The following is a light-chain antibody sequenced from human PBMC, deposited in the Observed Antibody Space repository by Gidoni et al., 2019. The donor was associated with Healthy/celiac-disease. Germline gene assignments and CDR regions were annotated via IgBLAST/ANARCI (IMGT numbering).Light chain of an antibody. V-gene: IGKV3-20*01. CDR3: QQYCPSLFT. Sequence: EIVLTQSPGTLSLSPGESATLTCSASKSVSSSYLAWYQQKPGQAPRLLIYGASSRATGIPNRFSGSGSGTDFTLTINRLEPEDFAVYYCQQYCPSLFTFGPGTKVDIK. CDR2: GAS. CDR1: KSVSSSY. J-gene: IGKJ3*01.